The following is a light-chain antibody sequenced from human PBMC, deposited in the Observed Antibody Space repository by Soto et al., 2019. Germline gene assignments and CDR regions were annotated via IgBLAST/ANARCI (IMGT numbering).Light chain of an antibody. J-gene: IGLJ2*01. CDR1: STDVGGYNY. Sequence: QSVLTQPRSVSGSPGQSVTISCTGTSTDVGGYNYVSWYQQHPGKAPKLMIYDVSKRPSGVPDRFSGSRSGNTASLTISGIQDEDEADYYCRSYAGSYTLVFGGGTKVTVL. CDR3: RSYAGSYTLV. CDR2: DVS. V-gene: IGLV2-11*01.